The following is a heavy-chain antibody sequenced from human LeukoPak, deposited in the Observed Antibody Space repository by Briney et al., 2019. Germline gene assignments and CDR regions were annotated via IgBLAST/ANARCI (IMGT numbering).Heavy chain of an antibody. J-gene: IGHJ5*02. Sequence: SETLSLTCTVSGGSISSYYWSWIRQPPGKGLEWIGYIYYSGSTNYNPSLKSRVTISVDTSKNQFSLKLSSVTAADTAVYYCARTFSSGGPRVFDPWGQGTLVTVSS. CDR3: ARTFSSGGPRVFDP. CDR2: IYYSGST. D-gene: IGHD6-19*01. CDR1: GGSISSYY. V-gene: IGHV4-59*01.